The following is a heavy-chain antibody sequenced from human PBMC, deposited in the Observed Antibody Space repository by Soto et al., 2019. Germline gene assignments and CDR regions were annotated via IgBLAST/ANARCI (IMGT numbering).Heavy chain of an antibody. V-gene: IGHV1-18*01. CDR2: ISAYNGNT. Sequence: QVQLVQSGAEVKKPGASVKVSCKASGYTFTSYGISWVRQAPGQGLEWMGWISAYNGNTNYAQKLQGRVTMTTDASTSTAYMEPRSLRSDEASVYYCARDLGRYYDSSGYCEGVYAYWGQGPLVTVSS. CDR3: ARDLGRYYDSSGYCEGVYAY. CDR1: GYTFTSYG. J-gene: IGHJ4*02. D-gene: IGHD3-22*01.